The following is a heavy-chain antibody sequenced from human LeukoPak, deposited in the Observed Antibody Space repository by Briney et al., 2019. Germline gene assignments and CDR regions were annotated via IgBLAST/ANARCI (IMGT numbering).Heavy chain of an antibody. CDR2: ISGSGDST. J-gene: IGHJ6*04. Sequence: GGSLRLSCAASGFTFSSYGMSWVRQAPGKGLEWVSTISGSGDSTFYADSVKGRFTISRDNAKNSLYLQMNSLRAEDTAVYYCAELGITMIGGVWGKGTTVTISS. CDR1: GFTFSSYG. D-gene: IGHD3-10*02. CDR3: AELGITMIGGV. V-gene: IGHV3-23*01.